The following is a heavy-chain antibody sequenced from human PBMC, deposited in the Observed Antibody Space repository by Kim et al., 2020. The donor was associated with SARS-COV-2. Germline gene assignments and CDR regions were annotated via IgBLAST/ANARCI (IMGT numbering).Heavy chain of an antibody. V-gene: IGHV3-11*01. CDR2: ISSSGSTI. Sequence: GGSLRLSCAASGFTFSDYYMSWIRQAPGKGLEWVSYISSSGSTIYYADSVKGRFTISRDNAKNSLYLQMNSLRAEDTAVYYCARDLDTAMVTASFDYWGQGTLVTVSS. J-gene: IGHJ4*02. CDR3: ARDLDTAMVTASFDY. D-gene: IGHD5-18*01. CDR1: GFTFSDYY.